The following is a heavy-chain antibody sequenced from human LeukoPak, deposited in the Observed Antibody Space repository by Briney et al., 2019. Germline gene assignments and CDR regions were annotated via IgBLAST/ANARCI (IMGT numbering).Heavy chain of an antibody. CDR3: ARAEASLAGPEIDY. CDR1: GDSISSNYYY. J-gene: IGHJ4*02. CDR2: IYTSGST. Sequence: PSETLSLTCTVSGDSISSNYYYWGWIRQPPGKGLEWIGRIYTSGSTNYNPSLKSRVTISVDTSKNQFSLKLSSVTAADTAVYYCARAEASLAGPEIDYWAREPWSPSPQ. D-gene: IGHD3-10*01. V-gene: IGHV4-61*02.